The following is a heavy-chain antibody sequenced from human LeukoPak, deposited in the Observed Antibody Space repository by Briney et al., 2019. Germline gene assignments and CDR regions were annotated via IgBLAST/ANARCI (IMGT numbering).Heavy chain of an antibody. CDR2: ISSSGGGT. CDR1: GFTFSTYA. V-gene: IGHV3-23*01. CDR3: AREVGLSDAFDF. D-gene: IGHD1-26*01. Sequence: GGSLRLSCAASGFTFSTYAMSWVRQAPGKGLEWVSSISSSGGGTYYADSVKGRFTISRDNAKNSVYLQMSSLSVEDTAVYYCAREVGLSDAFDFWGQGTMATVSS. J-gene: IGHJ3*01.